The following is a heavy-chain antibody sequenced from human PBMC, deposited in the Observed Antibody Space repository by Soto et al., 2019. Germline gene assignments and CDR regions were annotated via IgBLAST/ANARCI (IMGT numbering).Heavy chain of an antibody. CDR1: GYTFSNYG. J-gene: IGHJ4*02. CDR3: AREDSGGLDY. Sequence: QVQLVQSGVEVKKPGASVKVSCKASGYTFSNYGISWVRQAPGQGLEWMGWFSSYNGDARYAQNLQGRVTMTTDTSTSTAYMELWSLRSDDTAVYYCAREDSGGLDYLGQGTLVTVS. CDR2: FSSYNGDA. D-gene: IGHD1-26*01. V-gene: IGHV1-18*01.